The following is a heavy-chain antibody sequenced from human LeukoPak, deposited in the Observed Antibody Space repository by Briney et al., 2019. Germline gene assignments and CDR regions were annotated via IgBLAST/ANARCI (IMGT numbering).Heavy chain of an antibody. CDR2: INPHSGGT. V-gene: IGHV1-2*02. D-gene: IGHD3-16*01. Sequence: GASVKVSCKASGYTFTGYYIHWVRQAPGQGLEWMGWINPHSGGTNYAQKFQGRVTMTRDTSISTVYMELSRLRSDDTAVYYCAGEIGGMITFGGVRDDWFDPWGQGTLVTVSS. CDR1: GYTFTGYY. J-gene: IGHJ5*02. CDR3: AGEIGGMITFGGVRDDWFDP.